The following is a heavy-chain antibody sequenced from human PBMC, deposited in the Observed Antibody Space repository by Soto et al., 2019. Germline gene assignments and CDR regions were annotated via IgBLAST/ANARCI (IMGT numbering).Heavy chain of an antibody. CDR1: SGSISSSNW. CDR2: IYHSGST. D-gene: IGHD3-10*01. V-gene: IGHV4-4*02. CDR3: ARERGFGELFIDY. Sequence: PSETLSLTCAVSSGSISSSNWWSWVRQPPGKGLEWIGEIYHSGSTNYNPSLKSRVTISVDKSKNQFSLKLSSVTAADTAVYYCARERGFGELFIDYWGQGTLVTVSS. J-gene: IGHJ4*02.